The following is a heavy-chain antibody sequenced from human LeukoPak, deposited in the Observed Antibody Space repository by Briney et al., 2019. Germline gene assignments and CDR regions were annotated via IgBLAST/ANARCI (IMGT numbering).Heavy chain of an antibody. CDR3: ARVMGAARGY. V-gene: IGHV1-2*02. CDR1: GYTFTDFF. D-gene: IGHD6-6*01. Sequence: ASVKVSCKASGYTFTDFFIHWVRQAPGQGLEWMGWINANSGDTFYAQKFQSRVTMTRDTSISTAYMELSRLTSDDTAVYYCARVMGAARGYWGQGTLVTVSS. CDR2: INANSGDT. J-gene: IGHJ4*02.